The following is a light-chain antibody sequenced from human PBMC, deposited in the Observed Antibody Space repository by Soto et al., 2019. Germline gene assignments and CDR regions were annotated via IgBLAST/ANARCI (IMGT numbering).Light chain of an antibody. Sequence: ELVVTQSPATLSVSPGERATLSCRASQSVGNYLAWYQQKPGQAPRLLIYVASTRATGIPARFSGSGSGTEFTLTINSLQSEDFAVYYCQQYNDWPPRWTFGQGTKVDIK. CDR1: QSVGNY. CDR3: QQYNDWPPRWT. V-gene: IGKV3-15*01. J-gene: IGKJ1*01. CDR2: VAS.